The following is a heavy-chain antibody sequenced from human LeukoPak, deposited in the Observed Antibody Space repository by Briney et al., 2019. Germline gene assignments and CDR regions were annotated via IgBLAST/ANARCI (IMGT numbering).Heavy chain of an antibody. J-gene: IGHJ4*02. D-gene: IGHD3-22*01. V-gene: IGHV1-24*01. CDR3: ATGRGSSGYYWYFDY. Sequence: ASVKLSCKVSGYTLTDLSMHWVRQPHGQRLEWMGGFDPEDGETIYAQKFQGRVTMTEDTSTDTAYMELSSLRSEDTAVYYCATGRGSSGYYWYFDYWGQGTLVTVSS. CDR1: GYTLTDLS. CDR2: FDPEDGET.